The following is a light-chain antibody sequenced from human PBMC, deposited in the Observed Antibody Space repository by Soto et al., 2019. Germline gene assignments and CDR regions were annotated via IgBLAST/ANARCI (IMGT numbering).Light chain of an antibody. Sequence: ESVLTQSQATLSLSPAEGATLFCRTSQCLTCDLDWYQQKPEQAPRLLIYDASNRAAGIQARLSGRGSRTDFTLDISSLEAEDFAVYYCQQSSNWLKYTFGQGTKLQIK. CDR1: QCLTCD. CDR3: QQSSNWLKYT. CDR2: DAS. J-gene: IGKJ2*01. V-gene: IGKV3-11*01.